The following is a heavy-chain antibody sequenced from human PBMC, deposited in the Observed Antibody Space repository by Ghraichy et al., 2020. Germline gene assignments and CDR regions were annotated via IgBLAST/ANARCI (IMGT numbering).Heavy chain of an antibody. CDR1: GFSFSRHE. CDR2: ISSNGNEK. Sequence: GGSLRLSCAGSGFSFSRHEMHWVRQAPGKGLEWVALISSNGNEKYNDFVKGRFTVARDHLKRTLNLQLNNLRTEDTAIYYCARTSPDSPCAFDIWGHGTLVTVSS. CDR3: ARTSPDSPCAFDI. V-gene: IGHV3-30*01. D-gene: IGHD3-3*01. J-gene: IGHJ3*02.